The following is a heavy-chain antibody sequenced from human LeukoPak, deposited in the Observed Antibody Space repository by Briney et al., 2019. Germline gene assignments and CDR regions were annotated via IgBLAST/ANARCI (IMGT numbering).Heavy chain of an antibody. CDR2: IYYSGST. CDR3: AGTSAIDAFDI. Sequence: SETLSLTCTVSGGSISSYYWSWIRQPPGKGLEWIGYIYYSGSTNYNPSLKSRVTISVDTSKNQFSLKLSSVTAADTAVYYCAGTSAIDAFDIWGQGTMVTVSS. V-gene: IGHV4-59*01. J-gene: IGHJ3*02. CDR1: GGSISSYY. D-gene: IGHD2-2*01.